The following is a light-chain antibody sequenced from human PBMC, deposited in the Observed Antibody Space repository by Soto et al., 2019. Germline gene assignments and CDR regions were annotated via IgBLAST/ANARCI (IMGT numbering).Light chain of an antibody. CDR1: QSIRNNY. J-gene: IGKJ1*01. V-gene: IGKV3-20*01. CDR3: QQCGTSLWT. CDR2: GAS. Sequence: EVVLTQSPGTLSVSPGERATLSCRASQSIRNNYLAWYQQKPGQAPRLLIYGASSRAIGIPDRFSGSGSGTDFALTISMLEPEDFAVYYCQQCGTSLWTFGQGTQVEIK.